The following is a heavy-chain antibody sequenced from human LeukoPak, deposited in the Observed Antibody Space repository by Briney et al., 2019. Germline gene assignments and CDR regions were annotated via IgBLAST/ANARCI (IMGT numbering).Heavy chain of an antibody. CDR1: GYTFNRYG. D-gene: IGHD3-22*01. V-gene: IGHV1-69*04. CDR3: ASGYDSSGSDAFDI. CDR2: IIPILGIA. Sequence: ASVKVSCKASGYTFNRYGISWVRQAPGQGLEWMGRIIPILGIANYAQKFQGRVTITADKSTSTAYMELSSLRSEDTAVYYCASGYDSSGSDAFDIWGQGTMVTVSS. J-gene: IGHJ3*02.